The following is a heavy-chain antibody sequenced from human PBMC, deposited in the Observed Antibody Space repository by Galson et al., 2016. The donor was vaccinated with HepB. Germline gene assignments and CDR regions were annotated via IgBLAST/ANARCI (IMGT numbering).Heavy chain of an antibody. CDR1: GDSVSSNSAT. D-gene: IGHD4-17*01. J-gene: IGHJ4*02. V-gene: IGHV6-1*01. CDR3: VRGGPTGTTNFNY. Sequence: CAISGDSVSSNSATWNWIRQSPSRGLEWLGRTYYRSKWFNEYPVSVRSRITITPDTSKNHFSLQLNSVTPDDTAVYYCVRGGPTGTTNFNYWGQGTLVTVSS. CDR2: TYYRSKWFN.